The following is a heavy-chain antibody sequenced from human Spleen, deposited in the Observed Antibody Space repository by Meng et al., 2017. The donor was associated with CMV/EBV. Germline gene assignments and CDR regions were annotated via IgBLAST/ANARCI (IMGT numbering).Heavy chain of an antibody. CDR1: GFTVSSTY. Sequence: VTWVESGGGLIRPGGSLRLSCAASGFTVSSTYMGWVRQAPGKGLEWVSVIYSGGSTYYADSVKGRFTISRDNSKNTLYLQMNSLRAEDTAVYYCARWGRYSSSLRYFDLWGRGTLVTVSS. V-gene: IGHV3-53*01. J-gene: IGHJ2*01. CDR3: ARWGRYSSSLRYFDL. D-gene: IGHD6-13*01. CDR2: IYSGGST.